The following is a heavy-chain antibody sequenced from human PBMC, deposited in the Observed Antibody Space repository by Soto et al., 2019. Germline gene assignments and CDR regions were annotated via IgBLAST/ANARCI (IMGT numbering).Heavy chain of an antibody. CDR3: ASPLWFGELSSWYYGMDV. CDR2: IYYSGST. V-gene: IGHV4-59*05. CDR1: GGSINTYF. J-gene: IGHJ6*02. Sequence: HSETLSLTCTVSGGSINTYFWSWIRQPPGKGLEWIGSIYYSGSTYYNPSLKSRVTISVDTSKNQFSLKLSSVTAADTAVYYCASPLWFGELSSWYYGMDVWGQGTTVTVSS. D-gene: IGHD3-10*01.